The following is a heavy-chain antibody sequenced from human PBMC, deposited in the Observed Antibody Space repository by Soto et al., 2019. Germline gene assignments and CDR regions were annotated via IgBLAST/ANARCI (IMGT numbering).Heavy chain of an antibody. V-gene: IGHV4-31*03. D-gene: IGHD2-15*01. Sequence: PSETLSLTCTVSGGSINIGIYYWGWIRHYSGKGLEWIGHIHYNGDAYYNPSLKSRLTISVDTSKNQFSLKVNSVNAADTAVYYCAGLDKGGLLQDAGYFDTWGQGALVTVSS. J-gene: IGHJ4*02. CDR2: IHYNGDA. CDR1: GGSINIGIYY. CDR3: AGLDKGGLLQDAGYFDT.